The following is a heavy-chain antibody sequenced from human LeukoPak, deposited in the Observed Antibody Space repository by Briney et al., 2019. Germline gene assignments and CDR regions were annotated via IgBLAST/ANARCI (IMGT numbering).Heavy chain of an antibody. J-gene: IGHJ3*02. CDR3: AKDRGSSWYLDAFDI. CDR1: GFTFSSYA. Sequence: GGSLRLSCAASGFTFSSYAMSWVRQAPGKGLEWVSAISGSGGSTYYADSVKGRFTISRDNSKNTPYLQMNSLRAEDTAVYYCAKDRGSSWYLDAFDIWGQGTMVTVSS. D-gene: IGHD6-13*01. V-gene: IGHV3-23*01. CDR2: ISGSGGST.